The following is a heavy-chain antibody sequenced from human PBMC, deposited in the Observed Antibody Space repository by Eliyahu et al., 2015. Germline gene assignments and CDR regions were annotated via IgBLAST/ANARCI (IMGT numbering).Heavy chain of an antibody. D-gene: IGHD4-17*01. CDR3: ARDRRGDYSADGPIGAFDI. CDR1: GGTFSSYX. CDR2: IIPIXGTA. Sequence: QVQLVQSGAEVKKPGSSVKVSCKASGGTFSSYXXSWVRQAPGQGLEWMGGIIPIXGTANYAQKFQGRVTITADESTSTAYMELSSLRSEDTAVYYCARDRRGDYSADGPIGAFDIWGQGTMVTVSS. J-gene: IGHJ3*02. V-gene: IGHV1-69*01.